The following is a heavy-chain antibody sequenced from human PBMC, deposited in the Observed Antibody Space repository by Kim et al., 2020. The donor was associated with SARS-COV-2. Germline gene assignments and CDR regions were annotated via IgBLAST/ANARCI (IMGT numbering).Heavy chain of an antibody. V-gene: IGHV1-46*01. D-gene: IGHD3-10*01. CDR3: ARGSLVTNYGSGSTYP. CDR2: INPSGGST. CDR1: GYTFTSYY. Sequence: ASVKVSCKASGYTFTSYYMHWVRQAPGQGLEWMGIINPSGGSTSYAQKFQGRVTMTRDTSTSTVYMELSSLRSEDTAVYYCARGSLVTNYGSGSTYPWGQGTLVTVSS. J-gene: IGHJ5*02.